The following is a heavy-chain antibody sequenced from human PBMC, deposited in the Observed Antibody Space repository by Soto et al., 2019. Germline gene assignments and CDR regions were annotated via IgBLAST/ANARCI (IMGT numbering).Heavy chain of an antibody. Sequence: SGRSLRLSCAGSGFTFGDSYMSWIRQAPGKGLEWLSYISPGSRYPAYADSVKGRFTISRDNAKRSLYLQMMSLTAEDTAIYYCVIGGGGGLLDPWGQGTMVTVSS. CDR1: GFTFGDSY. J-gene: IGHJ5*02. D-gene: IGHD2-15*01. V-gene: IGHV3-11*06. CDR3: VIGGGGGLLDP. CDR2: ISPGSRYP.